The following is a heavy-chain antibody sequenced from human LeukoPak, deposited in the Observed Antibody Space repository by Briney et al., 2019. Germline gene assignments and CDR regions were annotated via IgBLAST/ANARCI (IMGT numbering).Heavy chain of an antibody. Sequence: GGSLRLSCAASGFTFSSYGMGWVRQAPGKGLEWVSAISGSGDSTYYADSVKGQFTISRDNSKNTVYLQMNSLRAEDTAVYYCAKVLRWTNFDYWGQGTLVTVSS. CDR1: GFTFSSYG. D-gene: IGHD4-23*01. CDR3: AKVLRWTNFDY. CDR2: ISGSGDST. V-gene: IGHV3-23*01. J-gene: IGHJ4*02.